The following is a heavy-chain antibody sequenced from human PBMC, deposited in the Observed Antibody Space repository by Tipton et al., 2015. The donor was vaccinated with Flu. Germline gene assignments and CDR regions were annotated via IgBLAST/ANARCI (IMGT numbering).Heavy chain of an antibody. J-gene: IGHJ5*01. CDR2: VSRTGST. CDR3: ARRTFSNYVSEPKNWFDF. Sequence: GSLRLSCAVSGDSISSDFYWAWIRQFPGKGLEWIGTVSRTGSTIYNPSLKSRVTISIDTSKNQFSLNMRSVTAADMAVYFCARRTFSNYVSEPKNWFDFWGQGTLVTVSS. CDR1: GDSISSDFY. V-gene: IGHV4-38-2*01. D-gene: IGHD4-11*01.